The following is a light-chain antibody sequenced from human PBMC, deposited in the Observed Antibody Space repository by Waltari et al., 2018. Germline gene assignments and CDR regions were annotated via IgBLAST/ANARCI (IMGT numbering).Light chain of an antibody. V-gene: IGKV4-1*01. J-gene: IGKJ1*01. CDR2: WAS. CDR1: QSVLYSSNHKHH. CDR3: LQYCNSPRT. Sequence: DIVMTQSPDSLAVSLGERATMNCTSSQSVLYSSNHKHHLAWYQQKPGQPPKLLIYWASTRESGVPVRFSGSGAGTDFTLTISSLQAEDVAVYYCLQYCNSPRTFGQGTKVEIK.